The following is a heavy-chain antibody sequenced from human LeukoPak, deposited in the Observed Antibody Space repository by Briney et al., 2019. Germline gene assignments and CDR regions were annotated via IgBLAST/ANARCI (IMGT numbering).Heavy chain of an antibody. CDR2: ISGSGGST. D-gene: IGHD6-19*01. CDR1: GFTFSSYA. V-gene: IGHV3-23*01. Sequence: GGSLRLSCAASGFTFSSYAMSWVRQTPGKGLEWVSAISGSGGSTYYADSVKGRFTISRDNSKNTLYLQMNSLRAEDTAVYYCAKVLEGIAVAGLDYWGQGTLVTVSS. CDR3: AKVLEGIAVAGLDY. J-gene: IGHJ4*02.